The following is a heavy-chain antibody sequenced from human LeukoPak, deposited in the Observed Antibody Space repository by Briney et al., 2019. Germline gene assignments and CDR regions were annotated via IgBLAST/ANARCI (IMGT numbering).Heavy chain of an antibody. CDR1: GGSISTDY. CDR2: IYTSGST. J-gene: IGHJ3*02. V-gene: IGHV4-4*09. CDR3: ARRGPTYYYDSSGYGDTFDI. D-gene: IGHD3-22*01. Sequence: SETLSLTCTVSGGSISTDYWSWIRQPPGKGPEWIGHIYTSGSTDYNPSLKSRVTISVDTSKNQFSLKLSSVTAADTAVYYCARRGPTYYYDSSGYGDTFDIWGQGTMVTVSS.